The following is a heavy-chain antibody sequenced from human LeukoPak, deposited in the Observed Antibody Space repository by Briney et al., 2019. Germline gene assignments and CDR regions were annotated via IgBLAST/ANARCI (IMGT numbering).Heavy chain of an antibody. D-gene: IGHD6-19*01. Sequence: ASVKVSCKASGYTLIRYAINWVRQAPGQGLEWMGGIRGYNGHKNYARNFQGRVPMTTDKTTTTASMQLRSLRSDDTAVYYCASGLVVAGTRGWFDRWGQGTLVTVSS. V-gene: IGHV1-18*01. CDR1: GYTLIRYA. CDR3: ASGLVVAGTRGWFDR. J-gene: IGHJ5*02. CDR2: IRGYNGHK.